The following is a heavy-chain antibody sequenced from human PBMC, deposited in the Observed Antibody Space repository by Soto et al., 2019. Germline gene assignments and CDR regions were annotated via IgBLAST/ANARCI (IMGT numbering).Heavy chain of an antibody. D-gene: IGHD6-19*01. CDR2: INHSATT. CDR1: GGSFSGYY. Sequence: QVQLEQWGAGLLKPSETLSLTCAVYGGSFSGYYWSWIRQPPGKGLEWLGEINHSATTDYNPSLKSRVNISIDTSKNQFSLKLDSVTAADTAVYYCAIGPRMWLPGGGYWGQGTLVTVSS. J-gene: IGHJ4*02. CDR3: AIGPRMWLPGGGY. V-gene: IGHV4-34*01.